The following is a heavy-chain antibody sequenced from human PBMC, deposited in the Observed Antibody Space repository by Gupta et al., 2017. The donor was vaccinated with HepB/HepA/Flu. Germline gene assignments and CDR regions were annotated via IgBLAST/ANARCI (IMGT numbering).Heavy chain of an antibody. CDR3: ARHGGTYDYVWQGFDP. V-gene: IGHV4-39*01. CDR2: IYYSGST. D-gene: IGHD3-16*01. CDR1: GGSISSSSYY. J-gene: IGHJ5*02. Sequence: QLQLQESGPGLVKPSETLSLTCTVSGGSISSSSYYWGWIRQPPGKGLEWIGSIYYSGSTYYNPSLKSRVTISVDTSKNQFSLKLSSVTAADTAVYYCARHGGTYDYVWQGFDPWGQGTLVTVSS.